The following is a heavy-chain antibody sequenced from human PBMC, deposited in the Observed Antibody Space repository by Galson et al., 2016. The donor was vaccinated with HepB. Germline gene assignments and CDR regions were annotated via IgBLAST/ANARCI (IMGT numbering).Heavy chain of an antibody. CDR1: GGSISSSTYY. CDR3: ARELTVTTNWFDP. V-gene: IGHV4-39*02. D-gene: IGHD4-17*01. Sequence: SETLSLTCTVSGGSISSSTYYWGWIRQPPGMGLEWIGSIYYSGIAYYNSSLKSRVTISVDTSKNQFSVKLTSVTAADTAVYYCARELTVTTNWFDPWGQGTLVTVSS. J-gene: IGHJ5*02. CDR2: IYYSGIA.